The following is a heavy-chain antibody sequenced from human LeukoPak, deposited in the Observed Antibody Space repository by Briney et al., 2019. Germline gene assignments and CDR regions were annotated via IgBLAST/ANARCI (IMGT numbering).Heavy chain of an antibody. Sequence: GGSLRLSCAASGFTFSNAWMSWVRQAPGKGLEWVGRIKSKTDGGTTDYAAPVKGRFTISRDDSKNTLYLQMNSLKTEDTAAYYCTTGGLWFGELLYPWGQGTLVTVSS. D-gene: IGHD3-10*01. CDR3: TTGGLWFGELLYP. CDR1: GFTFSNAW. J-gene: IGHJ5*02. V-gene: IGHV3-15*01. CDR2: IKSKTDGGTT.